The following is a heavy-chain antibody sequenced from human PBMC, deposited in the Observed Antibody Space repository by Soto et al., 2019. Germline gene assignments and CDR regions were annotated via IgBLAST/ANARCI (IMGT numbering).Heavy chain of an antibody. Sequence: QVLLQESGPGLVKPSETLSLTCSVSGSSISGYYWNWVRQPPGKGLEFIAYMLESGNTNYNPSRRSRVPISVDKSKNQFSRRLSSVTAAETAVYYCAQGMFSALNRGVIIFGPWGQGTLVTVSS. J-gene: IGHJ5*02. D-gene: IGHD3-10*01. CDR1: GSSISGYY. CDR3: AQGMFSALNRGVIIFGP. V-gene: IGHV4-59*03. CDR2: MLESGNT.